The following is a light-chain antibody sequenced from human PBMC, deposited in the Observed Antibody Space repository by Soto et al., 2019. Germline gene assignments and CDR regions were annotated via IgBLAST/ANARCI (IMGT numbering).Light chain of an antibody. V-gene: IGLV2-14*01. Sequence: QSALTQPASMSGSPGQSITISCTGTSSDVGAYNYVSWYQQHPGKAPKLMIYDVSNRPSGVSNRFSGSKSGNTASLTISGLQAEDEADYYCTSFTSASTQVFGGGTKVTVL. CDR3: TSFTSASTQV. CDR1: SSDVGAYNY. CDR2: DVS. J-gene: IGLJ2*01.